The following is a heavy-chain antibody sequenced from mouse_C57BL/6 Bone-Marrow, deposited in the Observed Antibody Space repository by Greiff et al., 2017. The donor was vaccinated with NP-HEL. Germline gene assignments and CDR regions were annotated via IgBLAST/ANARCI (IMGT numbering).Heavy chain of an antibody. CDR3: ARDDYGGGGYAMDY. V-gene: IGHV1-81*01. CDR1: GYTFTSYG. D-gene: IGHD2-4*01. J-gene: IGHJ4*01. CDR2: IYPRSGNT. Sequence: QVQLQQSGAELARPGASVKLSCKASGYTFTSYGISWVKQRTGQGLEWIGEIYPRSGNTYYNEKFKGKATLTADKSSSTAYMELRSLKAEDAAGYFCARDDYGGGGYAMDYWGQGTSVTVSS.